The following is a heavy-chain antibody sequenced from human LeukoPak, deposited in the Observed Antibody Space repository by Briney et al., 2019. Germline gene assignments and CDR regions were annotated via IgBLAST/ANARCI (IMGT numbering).Heavy chain of an antibody. V-gene: IGHV4-59*08. D-gene: IGHD5-18*01. CDR3: ARRGYSYGLPLDY. CDR2: MCYRGST. Sequence: PSETLSLTCTASGGSISSYYWSWIRQPPGKGLEWIGYMCYRGSTNYNPSLKSRVTISVATSKNQFSLKLSSVTAADTAVYDCARRGYSYGLPLDYWGQGTLVTVSS. CDR1: GGSISSYY. J-gene: IGHJ4*02.